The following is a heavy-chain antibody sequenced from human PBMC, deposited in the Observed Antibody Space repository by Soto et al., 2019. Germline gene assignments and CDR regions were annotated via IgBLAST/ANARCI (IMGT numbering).Heavy chain of an antibody. V-gene: IGHV1-69*13. J-gene: IGHJ5*02. CDR2: IIPIFGTA. CDR1: GGTFSSYA. D-gene: IGHD2-21*02. Sequence: GASVKVSCKASGGTFSSYAISWVRQAPGQGLEWMGGIIPIFGTANYAQKFQGRVTITADESTSTAYMELSSLRSEDTAVYYCASWGYCGGDCYYNWFDPWGQGTLVTAPQ. CDR3: ASWGYCGGDCYYNWFDP.